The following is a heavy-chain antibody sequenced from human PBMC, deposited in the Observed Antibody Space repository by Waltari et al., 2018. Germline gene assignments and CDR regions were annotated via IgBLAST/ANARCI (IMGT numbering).Heavy chain of an antibody. Sequence: QVQLQESGPGLVKPSETLSLTCAVSGYSISSGYYWGWIRQPPGKGLEWIGSIYYSGSTYYNPSLKSRVTISVDTSKNQFSLKLSSVTAADTAVYYCARGGYYGSASADYWGQGTLVTVSS. CDR3: ARGGYYGSASADY. J-gene: IGHJ4*02. D-gene: IGHD3-10*01. CDR1: GYSISSGYY. V-gene: IGHV4-38-2*01. CDR2: IYYSGST.